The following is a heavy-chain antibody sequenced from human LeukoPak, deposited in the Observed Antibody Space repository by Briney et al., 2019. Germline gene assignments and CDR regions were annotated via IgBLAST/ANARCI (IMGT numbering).Heavy chain of an antibody. Sequence: GGSLRLSCAASGFTVSSNYMSWVRQAPGKGLEWVSVIHSGGSTYYADSVKGRFTISRDNSKNMVYLQMNSLRAKDTAVYYCAREKRYYFDYWGQGTLVTVSS. CDR3: AREKRYYFDY. CDR1: GFTVSSNY. D-gene: IGHD6-25*01. V-gene: IGHV3-53*01. CDR2: IHSGGST. J-gene: IGHJ4*02.